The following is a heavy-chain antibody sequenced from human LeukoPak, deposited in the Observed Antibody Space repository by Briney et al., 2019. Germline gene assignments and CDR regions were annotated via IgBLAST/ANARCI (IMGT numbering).Heavy chain of an antibody. CDR3: AKAPVTSCRGAYCYPFDS. D-gene: IGHD2-21*01. Sequence: GGSLRLSCAASGFTLSTYAMSWVRQTPGKGLEWVAATSSSDAGTYHADSVRGRFTLPRDNSKNTLYLQMNSLRAEDAAVYFCAKAPVTSCRGAYCYPFDSWGQGTLVTVSS. CDR1: GFTLSTYA. J-gene: IGHJ4*02. V-gene: IGHV3-23*01. CDR2: TSSSDAGT.